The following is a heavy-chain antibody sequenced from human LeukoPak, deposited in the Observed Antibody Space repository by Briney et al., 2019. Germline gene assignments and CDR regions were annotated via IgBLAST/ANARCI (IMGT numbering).Heavy chain of an antibody. J-gene: IGHJ4*02. CDR1: GFTFSSYA. V-gene: IGHV3-30*04. Sequence: HPGGSLRLSCAASGFTFSSYAMHWVRQAPGKGLEWVAVISYDGSNKYYADSVKGRFTIPRDNSKNTLYLQMNSLRAEDTAVYYCASYYGSDTGGGFDYWGQGTLVTVSS. D-gene: IGHD3-10*01. CDR2: ISYDGSNK. CDR3: ASYYGSDTGGGFDY.